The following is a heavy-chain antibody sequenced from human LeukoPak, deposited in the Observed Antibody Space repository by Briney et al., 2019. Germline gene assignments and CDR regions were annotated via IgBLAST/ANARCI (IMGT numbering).Heavy chain of an antibody. V-gene: IGHV1-2*02. J-gene: IGHJ4*02. D-gene: IGHD6-13*01. Sequence: ASVKVSCKASGYTFTGYYIQWVRQAPGQGLEWMGCINPNSGGTNYAQKFQGRVTMTLDSSISTAYMELTSLSSDDTAVYYCVRGGINSWTKPYFFDYWGQGTLVTVSS. CDR3: VRGGINSWTKPYFFDY. CDR2: INPNSGGT. CDR1: GYTFTGYY.